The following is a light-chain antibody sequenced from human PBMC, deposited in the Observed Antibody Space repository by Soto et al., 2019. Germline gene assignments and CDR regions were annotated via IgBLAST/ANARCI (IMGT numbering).Light chain of an antibody. CDR1: QDINNY. CDR3: HQSDSLPPP. J-gene: IGKJ5*01. Sequence: IGMTQYPCALSASVGERVNITCQASQDINNYLNWYQQKPGKAPKLLIFDATNLETGVPSRFSGSGSRTHYSLTISSLQPEDFATYYCHQSDSLPPPSGQGTRLEIK. V-gene: IGKV1-33*01. CDR2: DAT.